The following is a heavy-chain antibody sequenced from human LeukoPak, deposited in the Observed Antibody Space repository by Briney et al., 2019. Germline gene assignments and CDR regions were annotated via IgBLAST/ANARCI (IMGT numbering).Heavy chain of an antibody. CDR3: ARDWTYHFDC. D-gene: IGHD3/OR15-3a*01. CDR2: IRSSSSTI. CDR1: GFTFSAYS. V-gene: IGHV3-48*02. Sequence: GGSLRLSCAASGFTFSAYSMNWVRQAPGKGLEWISYIRSSSSTIDYADSVKGRFTISRDNAKNSLYLQMNSLRDEDTAVYYCARDWTYHFDCWGQGTLVTVSS. J-gene: IGHJ4*02.